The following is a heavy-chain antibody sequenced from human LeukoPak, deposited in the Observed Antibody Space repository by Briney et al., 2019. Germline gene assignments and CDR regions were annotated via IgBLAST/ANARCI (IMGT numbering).Heavy chain of an antibody. Sequence: SVKVSCKASGGTFTSHVISWVRQAPGQGLEWMGGIIPMFGTSRYAQKFQGGVTISADESTSAVYMEPKSLGSEDTAVYYCARPVEMATITASSPHYYYGMDVWGQGTTVTVSS. CDR3: ARPVEMATITASSPHYYYGMDV. V-gene: IGHV1-69*13. J-gene: IGHJ6*02. CDR2: IIPMFGTS. CDR1: GGTFTSHV. D-gene: IGHD5-24*01.